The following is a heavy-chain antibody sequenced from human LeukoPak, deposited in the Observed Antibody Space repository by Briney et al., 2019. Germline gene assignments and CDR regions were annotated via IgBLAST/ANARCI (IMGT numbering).Heavy chain of an antibody. CDR1: GGTFSSYA. D-gene: IGHD2-15*01. CDR3: ARALGYCSGGSCYHFDY. V-gene: IGHV1-69*13. J-gene: IGHJ4*02. Sequence: SVKVSCKASGGTFSSYAISWVRQAPGQGLEWMGGIIPIFGTANYVQKFQGRVTITADESTSTAYMELSSLRSEDTAVYYCARALGYCSGGSCYHFDYWGQGTLVTVSS. CDR2: IIPIFGTA.